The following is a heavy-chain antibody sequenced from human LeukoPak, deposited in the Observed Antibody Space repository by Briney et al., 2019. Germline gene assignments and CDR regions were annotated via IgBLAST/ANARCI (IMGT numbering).Heavy chain of an antibody. CDR3: ARVEYFDSSGYYSFDY. Sequence: SESLSLTCTVSGYSISSSSYWGWIRQPPGKGLEWIGSIHHSGSTYYNPSLKSRVTLSVDTSNNQFSLKLSSVTAADTAVYYCARVEYFDSSGYYSFDYWGQGTLVTVSS. CDR2: IHHSGST. V-gene: IGHV4-38-2*02. D-gene: IGHD3-22*01. J-gene: IGHJ4*02. CDR1: GYSISSSSY.